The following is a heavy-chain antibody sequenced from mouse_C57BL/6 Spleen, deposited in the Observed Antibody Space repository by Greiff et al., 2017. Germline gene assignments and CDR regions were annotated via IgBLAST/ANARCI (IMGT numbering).Heavy chain of an antibody. D-gene: IGHD4-1*01. CDR1: GFNIKDDY. Sequence: VQLQQSGAELVRPGASVKLSCTASGFNIKDDYMHWVKQRPEQGLEWIGWIDPENGDTEYASKFQGKATITADTSSNTAYLQLSSLTSEDTAVYYCTTPGTRAYYFDYWGQGTTLTVSS. CDR3: TTPGTRAYYFDY. J-gene: IGHJ2*01. CDR2: IDPENGDT. V-gene: IGHV14-4*01.